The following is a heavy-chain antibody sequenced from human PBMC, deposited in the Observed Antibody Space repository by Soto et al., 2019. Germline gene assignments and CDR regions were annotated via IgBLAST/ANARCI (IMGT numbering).Heavy chain of an antibody. Sequence: GSLRLSCAASGFTFRNNGLSWVRQAPVKGLDWVSGITGSGRDTYYADSVKGRFTISRDNSKNMVFLQMNSLRAEDTALYYCAKNGLDNSPSAIDSWGPGTLVTVSS. CDR3: AKNGLDNSPSAIDS. J-gene: IGHJ4*02. CDR1: GFTFRNNG. D-gene: IGHD2-8*01. V-gene: IGHV3-23*01. CDR2: ITGSGRDT.